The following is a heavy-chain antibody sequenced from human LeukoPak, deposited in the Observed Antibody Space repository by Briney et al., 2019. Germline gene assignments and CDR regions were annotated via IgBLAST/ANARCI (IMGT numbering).Heavy chain of an antibody. J-gene: IGHJ1*01. CDR1: GYTFTSYD. CDR3: ARALTVVTPGYFQH. V-gene: IGHV1-8*01. CDR2: MNPNSGNT. D-gene: IGHD4-23*01. Sequence: ASVKVSCKASGYTFTSYDINWVRQATGQGLESMGWMNPNSGNTGYAQKFQGRVTMTRNTSISTAYMELSSLRSEDTAVYYCARALTVVTPGYFQHWGQGTLVTVSS.